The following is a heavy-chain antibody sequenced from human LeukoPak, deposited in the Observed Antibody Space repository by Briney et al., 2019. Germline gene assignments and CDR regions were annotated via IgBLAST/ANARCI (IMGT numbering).Heavy chain of an antibody. J-gene: IGHJ4*02. D-gene: IGHD3-3*01. CDR2: ISNGDT. CDR1: GYTFNSYG. CDR3: ARDLLLGVALDY. V-gene: IGHV1-18*01. Sequence: ASVNFSCKASGYTFNSYGISWVRQAPGQGLEWMGWISNGDTNYAQKLQGRVTMTTDTSTSTAYMELRSLRSDDTAVYYCARDLLLGVALDYWGQGSLVTVSS.